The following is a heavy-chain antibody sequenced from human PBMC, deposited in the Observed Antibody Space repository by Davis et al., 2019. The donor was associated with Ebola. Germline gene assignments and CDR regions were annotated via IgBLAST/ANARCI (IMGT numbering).Heavy chain of an antibody. CDR2: MNPNSANT. J-gene: IGHJ5*02. Sequence: AASVKVSCKASGYTFTTYDVHWVRQGTGQGLEWIGWMNPNSANTGYGQKFQGRVTMTRNTSISTAYMELSSLTSEDTAVYYCARGRKVAKMGSWVDPWGQGTLVTVSS. CDR1: GYTFTTYD. V-gene: IGHV1-8*01. CDR3: ARGRKVAKMGSWVDP. D-gene: IGHD5-12*01.